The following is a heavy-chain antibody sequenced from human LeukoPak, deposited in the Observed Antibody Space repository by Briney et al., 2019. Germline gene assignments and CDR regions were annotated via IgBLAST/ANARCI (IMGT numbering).Heavy chain of an antibody. V-gene: IGHV3-74*01. CDR3: ARSPRNPAAGTAFDY. CDR2: INRDGSST. CDR1: GFTFSSYW. J-gene: IGHJ4*02. Sequence: PGGSLRLSCAASGFTFSSYWMHWVRQAPGKGLVWVSHINRDGSSTSYADSVKGRFTISRDNAKNTLYLQMNSLRAEDTAVYYCARSPRNPAAGTAFDYWGQGTLVTVSS. D-gene: IGHD6-13*01.